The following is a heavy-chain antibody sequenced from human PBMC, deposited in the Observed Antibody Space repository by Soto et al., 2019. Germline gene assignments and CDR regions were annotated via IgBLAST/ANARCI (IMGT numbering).Heavy chain of an antibody. J-gene: IGHJ4*02. CDR3: AKAPPRMHLWLSY. D-gene: IGHD5-18*01. V-gene: IGHV3-23*01. Sequence: GGSLRLSCAASGFTFSSYAMSWVRQAPGKGLEWVSEISTSGSGTNYADSVKGRFTISRDNSKNTLFLQMNSLRSEDTALYYCAKAPPRMHLWLSYWGQGTLVTVSS. CDR2: ISTSGSGT. CDR1: GFTFSSYA.